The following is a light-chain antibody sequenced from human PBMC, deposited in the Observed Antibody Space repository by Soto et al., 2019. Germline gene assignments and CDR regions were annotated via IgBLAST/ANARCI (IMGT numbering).Light chain of an antibody. CDR3: SSDAGSGIYV. CDR1: SSDVGGYNF. CDR2: EVS. J-gene: IGLJ1*01. V-gene: IGLV2-8*01. Sequence: QSALTQPPSASGSPGQSVTISCTGTSSDVGGYNFVSWYQQHPGKSPKLMIYEVSKRPSGVPDRFSGSKSGNTASLTVFGLQAEDDADYYCSSDAGSGIYVFGTGTKVTVL.